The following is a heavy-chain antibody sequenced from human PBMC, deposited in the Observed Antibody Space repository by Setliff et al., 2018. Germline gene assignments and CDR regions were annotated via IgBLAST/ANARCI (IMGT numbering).Heavy chain of an antibody. CDR3: ARMSGFFYMDV. V-gene: IGHV4-4*07. D-gene: IGHD3-3*01. Sequence: SETLSLTCTVAGGSLSTYNYWSWIRQPAGKGLEWIGQIYTDGSTNYNPSLRSRVTMSVDKSNNQFSLKLSSVTAADTAVYFCARMSGFFYMDVWGKGTTVTVSS. CDR2: IYTDGST. CDR1: GGSLSTYNY. J-gene: IGHJ6*03.